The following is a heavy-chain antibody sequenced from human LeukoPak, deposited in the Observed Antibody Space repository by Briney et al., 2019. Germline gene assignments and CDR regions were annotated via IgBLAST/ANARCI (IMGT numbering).Heavy chain of an antibody. J-gene: IGHJ4*02. CDR1: GYSISSGYY. V-gene: IGHV4-38-2*01. CDR2: IYHSGST. CDR3: ARSVRGEDY. D-gene: IGHD3-10*01. Sequence: SETLSLTCAVSGYSISSGYYWGWIRQPPGKGVEWIGSIYHSGSTYYNPSLKSRVTISVDTSKNHFSLKLSSVTAADTAVYYCARSVRGEDYWGQGTLVTVSS.